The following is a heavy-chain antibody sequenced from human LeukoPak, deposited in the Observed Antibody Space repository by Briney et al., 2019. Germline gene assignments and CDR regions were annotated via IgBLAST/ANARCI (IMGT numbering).Heavy chain of an antibody. J-gene: IGHJ6*02. D-gene: IGHD4-17*01. Sequence: GGSLRLSCAASGFTFSSYAMSWVRQAPGKGLEWVSAISGSGGSTYYADSVKGRFTISRDNSKNTLYLQMSSLRAEDTAVYYCAKGGDYVGYYYYYGMDVWGQGTTVTVSS. V-gene: IGHV3-23*01. CDR3: AKGGDYVGYYYYYGMDV. CDR2: ISGSGGST. CDR1: GFTFSSYA.